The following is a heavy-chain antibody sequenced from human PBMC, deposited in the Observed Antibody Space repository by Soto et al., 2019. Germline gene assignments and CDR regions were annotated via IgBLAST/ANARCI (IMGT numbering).Heavy chain of an antibody. CDR2: ISWNSGSI. J-gene: IGHJ2*01. V-gene: IGHV3-9*01. Sequence: EVQLVESGGGLVQPGRSLRLSCAASGFTFDDYAMHWVRQAPGKGLEWVSGISWNSGSIGYADSVKGRFTISSDNAKNSLYLQMNSLRAEDTALNYCAKAKTVTPTKDWYFDLWGRGTLVTVSS. CDR3: AKAKTVTPTKDWYFDL. CDR1: GFTFDDYA. D-gene: IGHD4-17*01.